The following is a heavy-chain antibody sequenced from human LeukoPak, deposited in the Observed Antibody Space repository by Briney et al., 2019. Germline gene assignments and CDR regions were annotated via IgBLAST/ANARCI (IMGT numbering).Heavy chain of an antibody. CDR1: GVTFNDYA. CDR3: TKGGSSGLANWFDP. Sequence: GGSLRLSCAASGVTFNDYAVHWVRQAPGKGLEWVSGISWNSGGIGYADSVKGRFTISRDNAKSSLYLLMNSLRVEDTALYYCTKGGSSGLANWFDPWGQGTLVTVSS. V-gene: IGHV3-9*01. CDR2: ISWNSGGI. J-gene: IGHJ5*02. D-gene: IGHD6-19*01.